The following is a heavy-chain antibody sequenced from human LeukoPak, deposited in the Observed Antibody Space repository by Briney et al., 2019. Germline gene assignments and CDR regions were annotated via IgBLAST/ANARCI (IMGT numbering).Heavy chain of an antibody. Sequence: SETLSLTCAVYGGSFSGYYWSWIRQPPGKGLEWIGEINHSGSTNYNPSLKSRVTISVDTSKNQFSLKLRSVTAADTAVYYCAKLGSPRAFWGQGILVRVSS. D-gene: IGHD7-27*01. CDR1: GGSFSGYY. CDR2: INHSGST. V-gene: IGHV4-34*01. J-gene: IGHJ4*02. CDR3: AKLGSPRAF.